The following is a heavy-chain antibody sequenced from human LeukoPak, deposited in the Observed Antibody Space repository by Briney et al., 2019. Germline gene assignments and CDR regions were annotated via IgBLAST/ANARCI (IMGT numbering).Heavy chain of an antibody. Sequence: SETLSLTCAVSGGSISSGNYYWSWIRQPAGKGPEWIGRIRSSGSTNYSPSLKSRVTILVDTSKNQFSLKLNSVTAADTAVYYCVSGGSSGGSEFDYWGQGTLVTVSS. CDR1: GGSISSGNYY. J-gene: IGHJ4*02. V-gene: IGHV4-61*02. CDR2: IRSSGST. CDR3: VSGGSSGGSEFDY. D-gene: IGHD2-15*01.